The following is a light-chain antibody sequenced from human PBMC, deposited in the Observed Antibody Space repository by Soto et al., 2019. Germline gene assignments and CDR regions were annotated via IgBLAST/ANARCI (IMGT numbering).Light chain of an antibody. V-gene: IGKV3D-15*01. CDR3: QQGDNWPWT. CDR1: QSVINN. Sequence: EIVMTQSPAPPSVFPGGRATPSFRASQSVINNLAWYQQKPGQAPRLLIYAVSTRATGIPARFSGSGSGTEFTLTISSLQSEDFAVYYCQQGDNWPWTFGQGTKV. J-gene: IGKJ1*01. CDR2: AVS.